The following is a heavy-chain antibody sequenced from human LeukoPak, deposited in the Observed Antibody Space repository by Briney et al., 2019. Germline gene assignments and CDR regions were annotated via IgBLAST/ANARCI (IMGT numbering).Heavy chain of an antibody. CDR1: GGSISSGGYY. V-gene: IGHV4-30-2*01. Sequence: PSETLSLTCTVSGGSISSGGYYWSWIRQPPGKGLEWIGYIYHSGSTYYNPSLKSRVTTSVDRSKNQFSLKLTSVTAADTAVYYCTREGDYYGSGSPGSFDPWGQGTLVTVSS. D-gene: IGHD3-10*01. CDR3: TREGDYYGSGSPGSFDP. CDR2: IYHSGST. J-gene: IGHJ5*02.